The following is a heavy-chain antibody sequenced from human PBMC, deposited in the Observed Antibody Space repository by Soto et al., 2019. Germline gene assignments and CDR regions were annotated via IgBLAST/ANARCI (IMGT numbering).Heavy chain of an antibody. CDR3: ARRHGPFDF. CDR1: GGSISSYY. CDR2: IYYSGST. Sequence: SETLSLTCTVSGGSISSYYWSWIRQPPGKGLEWIGYIYYSGSTSYNPSLKSRVTISVDTSKNQSSLKLSSVTAADTAVYYCARRHGPFDFWGQGTLVTVSS. J-gene: IGHJ4*02. V-gene: IGHV4-59*01.